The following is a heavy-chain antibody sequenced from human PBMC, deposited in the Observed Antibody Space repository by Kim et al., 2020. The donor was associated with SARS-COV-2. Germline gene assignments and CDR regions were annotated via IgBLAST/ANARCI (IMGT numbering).Heavy chain of an antibody. J-gene: IGHJ4*02. CDR1: GYTFTGYY. D-gene: IGHD6-6*01. CDR2: INPNSGGT. Sequence: ASVKVSCKASGYTFTGYYMHWVRQAPGQGLEWMGWINPNSGGTNYAQKFQGRVTMTRDTSISTAYMELSRLRSDDTAVYYCARDLGIYLAARPGSFDYWGQGTLVTVSS. V-gene: IGHV1-2*02. CDR3: ARDLGIYLAARPGSFDY.